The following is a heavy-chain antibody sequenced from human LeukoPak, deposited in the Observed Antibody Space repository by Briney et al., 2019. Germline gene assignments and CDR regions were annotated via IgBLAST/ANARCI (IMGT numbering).Heavy chain of an antibody. J-gene: IGHJ4*02. CDR2: IWYDGSDK. D-gene: IGHD5-24*01. Sequence: PGRSLRLSCAASGFTFSFSTYGMNWVRQAPGKGLEWVAIIWYDGSDKYYADSVKGRFTISRDNSRNTLYLQMNSLRAEDTAVYYCAKDYRRDGYNYYFDYWGQGTLVTLSS. CDR3: AKDYRRDGYNYYFDY. V-gene: IGHV3-33*06. CDR1: GFTFSFSTYG.